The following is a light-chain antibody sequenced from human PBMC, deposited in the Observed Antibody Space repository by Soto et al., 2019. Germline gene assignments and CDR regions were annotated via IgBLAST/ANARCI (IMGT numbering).Light chain of an antibody. V-gene: IGKV1-5*01. Sequence: DIQMTQSPSTLSASVGDRVTITCRTSQSIGIWLAWYQQKPGKVPQVLIYDASSLASGAPSRFSGSGSGTEFTLTISSLQPDDFATYYCQQYNSYSWTFGQGTKVDIK. CDR1: QSIGIW. CDR2: DAS. J-gene: IGKJ1*01. CDR3: QQYNSYSWT.